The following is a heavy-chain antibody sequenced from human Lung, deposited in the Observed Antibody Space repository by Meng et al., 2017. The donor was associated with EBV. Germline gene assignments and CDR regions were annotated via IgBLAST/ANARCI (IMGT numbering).Heavy chain of an antibody. J-gene: IGHJ4*02. Sequence: QFSLNGPGPTLLHPTPTLTLTCTFSGFSLSTRGVGVGWIRQPPGKALEWLALIYWDDDKRYSPSLKSRLTITKDTSKNQVVLTMTNMDPVDAATYFCAHLIAARPFDYWGQGTLVTVSS. D-gene: IGHD6-6*01. CDR1: GFSLSTRGVG. CDR2: IYWDDDK. V-gene: IGHV2-5*02. CDR3: AHLIAARPFDY.